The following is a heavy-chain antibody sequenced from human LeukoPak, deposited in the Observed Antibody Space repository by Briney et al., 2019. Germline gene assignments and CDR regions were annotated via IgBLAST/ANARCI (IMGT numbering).Heavy chain of an antibody. Sequence: NPGGSLRLSCAASGFTFSDYNMNWVRQAPGKGLEWVSVISTSSTYIYYADSVKGRFTISRDNAKNSLYLHMNSLRAEDTAVYYCARVSTAVSLAIDSWGQGTPDTVST. V-gene: IGHV3-21*06. D-gene: IGHD6-13*01. CDR2: ISTSSTYI. CDR1: GFTFSDYN. CDR3: ARVSTAVSLAIDS. J-gene: IGHJ4*02.